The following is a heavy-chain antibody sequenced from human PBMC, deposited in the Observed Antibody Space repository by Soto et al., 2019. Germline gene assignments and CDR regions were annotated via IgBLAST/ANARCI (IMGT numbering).Heavy chain of an antibody. D-gene: IGHD3-10*01. CDR3: ARSANTYGSPFDY. V-gene: IGHV3-66*01. J-gene: IGHJ4*02. CDR2: IHRGGST. Sequence: GGSLRLSCAASGFTVGNNYMSWVRQAPGKGLEWVSIIHRGGSTSYADSVKGRFTISRDSSKNILYLQINGLTADDTAVCYCARSANTYGSPFDYWGQGALVTVSS. CDR1: GFTVGNNY.